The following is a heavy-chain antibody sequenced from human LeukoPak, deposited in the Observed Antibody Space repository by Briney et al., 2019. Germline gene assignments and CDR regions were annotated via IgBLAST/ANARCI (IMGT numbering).Heavy chain of an antibody. J-gene: IGHJ3*02. D-gene: IGHD2-21*02. Sequence: GGSLRLSCAASGFTFSSYWMHWVRQAPGKGLVWVSRINSDGSSTSYVDSVKGRFTISRDNSKNTLYLQMNSLRAEDTAVYYCAKDRSGGDYDAFDIWGQGTMVTVSS. CDR1: GFTFSSYW. CDR2: INSDGSST. CDR3: AKDRSGGDYDAFDI. V-gene: IGHV3-74*01.